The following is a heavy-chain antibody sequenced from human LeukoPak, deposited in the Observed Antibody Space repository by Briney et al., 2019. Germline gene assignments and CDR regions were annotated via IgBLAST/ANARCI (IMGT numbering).Heavy chain of an antibody. CDR2: IYYSGST. CDR3: ARDSRLNDYGGNYDAFDI. CDR1: GGSISSGGYY. V-gene: IGHV4-31*03. Sequence: PSETLSLTCTVSGGSISSGGYYWSWIRQHPGKGLEWIGYIYYSGSTYYNPSLKSRVTISVDTSKNQFSLKLSSVTAADTAVYYCARDSRLNDYGGNYDAFDIWGQGTMVTVSS. D-gene: IGHD4-23*01. J-gene: IGHJ3*02.